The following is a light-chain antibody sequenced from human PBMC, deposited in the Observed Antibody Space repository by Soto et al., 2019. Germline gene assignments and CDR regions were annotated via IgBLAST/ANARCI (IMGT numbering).Light chain of an antibody. J-gene: IGLJ1*01. CDR2: EVN. V-gene: IGLV2-23*02. CDR3: CSYAGSITYV. Sequence: QSVLTQPASVSGSPGQSITISCTGTSSDVRSDNLVSWYQQHPGKAPKFTIYEVNQRPAGVSYRFSGSKSGNTAYLTISGLQAEDEADYYCCSYAGSITYVFGTGTKVTVL. CDR1: SSDVRSDNL.